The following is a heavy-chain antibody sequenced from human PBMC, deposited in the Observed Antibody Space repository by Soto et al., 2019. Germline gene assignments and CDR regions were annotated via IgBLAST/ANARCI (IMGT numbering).Heavy chain of an antibody. CDR3: AASRGFYEPMDA. CDR1: GGAFRNYA. D-gene: IGHD3-22*01. Sequence: QVQLVQSGAEVKKPGSSVKVSCTASGGAFRNYAVSWVRQAPGQGLEWMGAVMPTFGAGVYAQKFQGRLTIFADESTNTAYLNVSSLTFEGAAIYYCAASRGFYEPMDAWGQGTTLTVSS. J-gene: IGHJ6*02. V-gene: IGHV1-69*01. CDR2: VMPTFGAG.